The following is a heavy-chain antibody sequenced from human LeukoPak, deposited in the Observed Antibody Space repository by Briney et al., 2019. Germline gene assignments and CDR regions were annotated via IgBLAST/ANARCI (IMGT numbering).Heavy chain of an antibody. D-gene: IGHD2-8*02. CDR3: ARALPTGLQSSDY. CDR1: GGTFSSYA. Sequence: GASVKVSCKASGGTFSSYAISWVRQAPGQGLEWMGGIIPIFGTANYAQKFQGRVTITADKSTSTAYMELSSLRSEDTAVYYCARALPTGLQSSDYWGQGTLVTVSS. CDR2: IIPIFGTA. V-gene: IGHV1-69*06. J-gene: IGHJ4*02.